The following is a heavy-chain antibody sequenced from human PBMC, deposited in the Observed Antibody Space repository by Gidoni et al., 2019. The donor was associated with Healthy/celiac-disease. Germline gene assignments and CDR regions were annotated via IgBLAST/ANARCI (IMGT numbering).Heavy chain of an antibody. V-gene: IGHV3-23*01. D-gene: IGHD3-22*01. J-gene: IGHJ4*02. CDR3: AKVVGKWLYRGYYFDY. Sequence: KGLEWVSAISGSGGSTYYADSVKGRFTISRDNSKNTLYLQMNSLRAEDTAVYYCAKVVGKWLYRGYYFDYWGQGTLVTVSS. CDR2: ISGSGGST.